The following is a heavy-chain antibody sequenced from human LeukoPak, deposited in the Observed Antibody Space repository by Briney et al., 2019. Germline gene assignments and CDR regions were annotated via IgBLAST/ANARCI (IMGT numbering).Heavy chain of an antibody. CDR3: ARELTGMVSVYQYYYMDV. V-gene: IGHV3-48*03. J-gene: IGHJ6*03. D-gene: IGHD5-18*01. CDR1: GFTFSSYE. CDR2: ISSCGSTI. Sequence: GGSLTLSCAVSGFTFSSYEMNGVRESPGRGRVGVSYISSCGSTIYDADSVKGRFTISRDNAKNSLYLQMNSLRAEDTAVYYCARELTGMVSVYQYYYMDVWGEGTTVTVSS.